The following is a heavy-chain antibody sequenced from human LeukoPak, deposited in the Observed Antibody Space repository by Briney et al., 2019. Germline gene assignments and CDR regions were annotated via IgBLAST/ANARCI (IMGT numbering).Heavy chain of an antibody. CDR2: INPSGGST. Sequence: ASVKVSCKASGYTFTSYYMHWVRQAPGQGLEWMGIINPSGGSTSYAQKFQGRVTMTRDMSTSTVYMELSSLRSEDTAVYYCATSSTVTTITGDYWGQGTLVTVSS. J-gene: IGHJ4*02. V-gene: IGHV1-46*01. CDR3: ATSSTVTTITGDY. D-gene: IGHD4-17*01. CDR1: GYTFTSYY.